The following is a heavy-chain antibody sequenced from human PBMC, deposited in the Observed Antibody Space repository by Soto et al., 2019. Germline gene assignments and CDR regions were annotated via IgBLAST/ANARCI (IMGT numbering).Heavy chain of an antibody. D-gene: IGHD6-13*01. CDR1: GFSFSSYD. V-gene: IGHV3-33*01. CDR2: IWYDGSNK. CDR3: ARVYSRGRDLGY. J-gene: IGHJ4*02. Sequence: QVQLVESGGGVVQPGTSLRLSCAASGFSFSSYDIHWVRQAPGKGLEWVAVIWYDGSNKYYADSVKGRFIISRDNSKNTLYLKLNSLRADDTAVYYCARVYSRGRDLGYWGQGTLVTVSS.